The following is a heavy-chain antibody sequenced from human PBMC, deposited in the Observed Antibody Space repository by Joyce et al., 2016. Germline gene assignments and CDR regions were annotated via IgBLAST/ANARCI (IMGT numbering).Heavy chain of an antibody. CDR2: ISPDGSKK. CDR1: GSTFNRYA. Sequence: QVQLVESGGGVAQPGRSLRLSCAASGSTFNRYAMQWVRQTPGTGLEWVAVISPDGSKKFYSDSVKDRFIISRDNSNKMVFVQMNSLRVEDTGVYYCARSPSNSWHTFDSWGQGTLVSVSS. J-gene: IGHJ4*02. V-gene: IGHV3-30-3*01. D-gene: IGHD2-2*01. CDR3: ARSPSNSWHTFDS.